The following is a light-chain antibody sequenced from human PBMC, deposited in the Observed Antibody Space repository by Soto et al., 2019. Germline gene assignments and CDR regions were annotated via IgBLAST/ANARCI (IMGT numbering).Light chain of an antibody. V-gene: IGLV2-8*01. CDR1: SSDVGFYNF. Sequence: VLTQPPSASGSPGQSLTISCTGTSSDVGFYNFVSWYQQRPGKAPKLVIYEVTKRPSGVPDRFSGSKSGSTASLTVSGLQADDEADYYCASYAGTRLFVFGSGTKVTVL. J-gene: IGLJ1*01. CDR3: ASYAGTRLFV. CDR2: EVT.